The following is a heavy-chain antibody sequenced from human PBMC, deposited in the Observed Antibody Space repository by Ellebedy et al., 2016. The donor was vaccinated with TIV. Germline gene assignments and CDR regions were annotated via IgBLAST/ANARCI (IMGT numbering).Heavy chain of an antibody. V-gene: IGHV4-59*12. CDR2: IYHMGSA. J-gene: IGHJ5*02. CDR1: GGSISHYY. Sequence: SETLSLXCTVSGGSISHYYWSWIRQSPGKGLEWIGDIYHMGSANYNPSLKSQVTISMDTSKNQFSLTLFSVTPADTAVYYCARDVASSATRGPWFDPWGQGARVTISS. CDR3: ARDVASSATRGPWFDP. D-gene: IGHD3-16*01.